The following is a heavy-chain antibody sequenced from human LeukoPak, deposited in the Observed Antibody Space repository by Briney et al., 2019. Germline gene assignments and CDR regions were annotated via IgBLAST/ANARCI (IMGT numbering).Heavy chain of an antibody. J-gene: IGHJ3*02. Sequence: PGGSLRLSCAASGFTFSSYSMNWVRQAPGKGLEWVSSISSSSSYIYYADSVKGRFTISRDNAKNSLYLQMNSLRAEDTAVYYCARDNYYGSGSYYNVRSAFDIWGQGTTVTVSS. D-gene: IGHD3-10*01. V-gene: IGHV3-21*01. CDR3: ARDNYYGSGSYYNVRSAFDI. CDR1: GFTFSSYS. CDR2: ISSSSSYI.